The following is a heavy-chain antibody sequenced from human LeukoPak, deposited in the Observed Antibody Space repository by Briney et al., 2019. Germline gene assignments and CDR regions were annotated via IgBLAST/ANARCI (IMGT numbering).Heavy chain of an antibody. CDR1: GGSISSYY. CDR2: IYYSGST. V-gene: IGHV4-59*01. Sequence: SETLSLTCTVSGGSISSYYWSWIRQPPGKGLEWIGYIYYSGSTNYNPSLKSRVAISVKTSKNQFSLKLRSVTAADTDVYYCARVTGYTIEDYFDYWGQGTLVTVSS. D-gene: IGHD3-9*01. J-gene: IGHJ4*02. CDR3: ARVTGYTIEDYFDY.